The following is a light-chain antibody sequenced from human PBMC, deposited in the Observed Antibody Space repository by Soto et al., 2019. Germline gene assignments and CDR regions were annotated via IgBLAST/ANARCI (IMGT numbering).Light chain of an antibody. CDR3: QQYGSSGT. Sequence: ELLSTQSPGTLSLSPGERDTLSCRASQSVSNNYLAWYQQKPGQDPRLLIYGASNRATGIPDRFSGSGSGTDFTLTISRLEPEDFAVYYCQQYGSSGTFGQGPKVDI. CDR2: GAS. CDR1: QSVSNNY. V-gene: IGKV3-20*01. J-gene: IGKJ1*01.